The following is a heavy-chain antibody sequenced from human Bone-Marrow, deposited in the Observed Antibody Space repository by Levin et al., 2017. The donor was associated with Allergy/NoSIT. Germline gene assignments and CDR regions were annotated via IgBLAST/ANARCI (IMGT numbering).Heavy chain of an antibody. D-gene: IGHD3-10*01. Sequence: KISCKASGGTFSSDAISWVRQAPGQGLECMGTINPIFGAAHYAQNFQGRVSITADTSTNTAYMDLSSLRSDDTAVYYCARGWSRGGLNIWGQGTRVTVS. CDR2: INPIFGAA. CDR3: ARGWSRGGLNI. V-gene: IGHV1-69*06. J-gene: IGHJ3*02. CDR1: GGTFSSDA.